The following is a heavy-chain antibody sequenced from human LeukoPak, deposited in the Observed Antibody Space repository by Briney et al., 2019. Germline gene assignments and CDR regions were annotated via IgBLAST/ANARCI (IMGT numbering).Heavy chain of an antibody. CDR3: TTGLLVGATSY. Sequence: GRSLRLSCAASGFTFSSYGMHWVRQAPGKGLEWVAVIWYDGSNKYYADSVKGRFTISRDNSKNTLYLQMNSLKTEDTAVYYCTTGLLVGATSYWGQGTLVTVSS. CDR1: GFTFSSYG. CDR2: IWYDGSNK. J-gene: IGHJ4*02. V-gene: IGHV3-33*08. D-gene: IGHD1-26*01.